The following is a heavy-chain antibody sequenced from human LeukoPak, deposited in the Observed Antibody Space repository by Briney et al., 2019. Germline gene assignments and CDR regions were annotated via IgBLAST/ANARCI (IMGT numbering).Heavy chain of an antibody. V-gene: IGHV3-30*18. CDR2: ISYDGSNK. D-gene: IGHD3-10*02. J-gene: IGHJ6*04. CDR1: GFTFSSYG. CDR3: AELGITMIGGV. Sequence: GGSLRLSCAASGFTFSSYGMHWVRQAPGKGLEWVAFISYDGSNKYYADSVKGRFTISRDNAKNSLYLQMNSLRAEDTAVYYCAELGITMIGGVWGKGTTVTISS.